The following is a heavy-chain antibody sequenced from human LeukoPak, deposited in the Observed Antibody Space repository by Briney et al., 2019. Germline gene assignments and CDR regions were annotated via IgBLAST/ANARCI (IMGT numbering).Heavy chain of an antibody. CDR1: GYTFTSHG. V-gene: IGHV1-18*01. CDR2: IRPSTGDT. J-gene: IGHJ4*02. Sequence: ASVKVSCKASGYTFTSHGISWSRQVPGQGLEWMGWIRPSTGDTDYALNLQGRVTLSTDTSTSTAYMELRSLRSDDTAVYYCARVRDYLFDYWGQGTLVTVSS. D-gene: IGHD2/OR15-2a*01. CDR3: ARVRDYLFDY.